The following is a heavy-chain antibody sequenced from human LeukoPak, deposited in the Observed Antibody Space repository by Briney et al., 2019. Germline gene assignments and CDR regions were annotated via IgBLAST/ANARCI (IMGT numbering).Heavy chain of an antibody. J-gene: IGHJ3*02. D-gene: IGHD2-2*02. CDR3: ARCSSSSTSCYSAFDI. CDR2: ITNWNGGST. V-gene: IGHV3-20*04. Sequence: GGSLRLSCEASGFTFDEYGMSWVRQAAGKGLEWVSAITNWNGGSTGYAGSVRGRFTISRDNAKNSLYLQMNSLRAEDTALYYCARCSSSSTSCYSAFDIWGQGTMVTVSS. CDR1: GFTFDEYG.